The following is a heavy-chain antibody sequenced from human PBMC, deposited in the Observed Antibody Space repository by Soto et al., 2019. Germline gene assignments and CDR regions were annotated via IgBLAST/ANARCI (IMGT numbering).Heavy chain of an antibody. Sequence: EVQLLESGGGLVRPGESLRLSCAASGFNFNKYAMSWVRQAPGEGLEWVSGISCCGGTACYADSVKGRLTIARDDAKNTLYLDMNSLRVEDTAEYYCAKADGQQWLLPHLENSGRGTLVTVS. V-gene: IGHV3-23*01. CDR3: AKADGQQWLLPHLEN. CDR2: ISCCGGTA. D-gene: IGHD6-19*01. CDR1: GFNFNKYA. J-gene: IGHJ4*02.